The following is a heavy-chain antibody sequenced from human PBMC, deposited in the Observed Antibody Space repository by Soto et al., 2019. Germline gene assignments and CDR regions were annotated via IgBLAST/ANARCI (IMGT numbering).Heavy chain of an antibody. J-gene: IGHJ6*03. V-gene: IGHV1-3*01. Sequence: GASVKVSCKASGYTFTTYGMRWVRQAPGQWPEWMGWINPGNGDREYSQKFQGRVTVTRDTSASTVYMELSSLTSEDTAVYYCARGAAYGPYYMDVWGNGTTVTVSS. CDR3: ARGAAYGPYYMDV. CDR2: INPGNGDR. D-gene: IGHD2-15*01. CDR1: GYTFTTYG.